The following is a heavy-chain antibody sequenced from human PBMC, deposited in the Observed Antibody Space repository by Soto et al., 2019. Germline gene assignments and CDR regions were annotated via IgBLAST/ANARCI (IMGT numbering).Heavy chain of an antibody. CDR2: ISSSGYI. D-gene: IGHD2-15*01. Sequence: PVGSLRLSCAASGFNFNSCTINWVRQAPGKRLEWLSSISSSGYIFSTDSVRGRFTISRDNAKNSVYLQINSLRAEDTAVYFCARDCSGGSCYPGLDVWGQGTTVTVSS. J-gene: IGHJ6*02. CDR3: ARDCSGGSCYPGLDV. V-gene: IGHV3-21*01. CDR1: GFNFNSCT.